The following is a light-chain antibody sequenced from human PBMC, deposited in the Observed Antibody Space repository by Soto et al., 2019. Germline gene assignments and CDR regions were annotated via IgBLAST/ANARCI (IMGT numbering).Light chain of an antibody. Sequence: DIVMTQSPDSLAVSLGERATINCKSSQSVLYSANNENYLAWYQHKVGQPPKLLIYRASIRQTGVPDRFSGSGSGTDFTLTISSLQAEDVAVYYCQQYYSAPHTFGQGTKPEIK. CDR3: QQYYSAPHT. J-gene: IGKJ2*01. CDR2: RAS. CDR1: QSVLYSANNENY. V-gene: IGKV4-1*01.